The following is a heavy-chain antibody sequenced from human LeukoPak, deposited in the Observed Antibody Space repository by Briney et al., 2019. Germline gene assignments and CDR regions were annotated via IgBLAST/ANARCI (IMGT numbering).Heavy chain of an antibody. CDR1: GFTFSSYA. CDR3: ANDYSNYYSYAMDV. D-gene: IGHD4-11*01. CDR2: ISYDGSNK. Sequence: GGSLRLSCAASGFTFSSYAMHWVRQAPGKGLEWVAVISYDGSNKYYADSVKGRFTISRDNSKNTLYLQMNSLRAEDTAVYYCANDYSNYYSYAMDVWGQGTTVTVSS. J-gene: IGHJ6*02. V-gene: IGHV3-30-3*02.